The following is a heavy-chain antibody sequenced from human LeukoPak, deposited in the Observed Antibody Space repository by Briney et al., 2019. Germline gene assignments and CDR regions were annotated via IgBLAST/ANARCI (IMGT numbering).Heavy chain of an antibody. CDR2: IYPSGSDI. V-gene: IGHV5-51*01. CDR1: GYSFSTYW. CDR3: ARHRYCSSSSCRPGDYYNGMDV. J-gene: IGHJ6*02. Sequence: GESLKISCKGSGYSFSTYWIGWVRQMPGKGLEWMGIIYPSGSDIRYSPSFQGQVTISAEQSIRTAYLQWSSLKASDTAMYYCARHRYCSSSSCRPGDYYNGMDVWGQGTTVTVSS. D-gene: IGHD2-2*01.